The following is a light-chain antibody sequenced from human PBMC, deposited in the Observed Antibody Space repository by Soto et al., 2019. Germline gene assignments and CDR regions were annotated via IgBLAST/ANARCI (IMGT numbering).Light chain of an antibody. CDR2: DVT. Sequence: QSVLTQPASVSGSPGQSIAIFCTGTSSDVGGFNYVSWYQQHPGKAPKLLIYDVTSRPSGVSDRFSGSKSANTASLTISGLQAEDEADYYCASYTTSSTYVFGTGTKVTVL. J-gene: IGLJ1*01. V-gene: IGLV2-14*03. CDR3: ASYTTSSTYV. CDR1: SSDVGGFNY.